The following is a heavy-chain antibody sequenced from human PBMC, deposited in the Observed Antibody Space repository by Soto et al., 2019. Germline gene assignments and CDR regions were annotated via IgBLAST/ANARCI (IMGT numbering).Heavy chain of an antibody. Sequence: GGSLRLSCAASGFTFSSYGMHWVRQAPGKGLEWVAVISYDGSNKYYADSVKGRFTISRDNSKNTLYLQMNSLRAEDTAVYYCAKSPYGDYALNGRDVWGQGTTVTVSS. V-gene: IGHV3-30*18. CDR3: AKSPYGDYALNGRDV. CDR1: GFTFSSYG. CDR2: ISYDGSNK. D-gene: IGHD4-17*01. J-gene: IGHJ6*02.